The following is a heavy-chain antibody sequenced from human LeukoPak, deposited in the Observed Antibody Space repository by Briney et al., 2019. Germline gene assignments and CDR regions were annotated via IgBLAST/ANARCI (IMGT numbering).Heavy chain of an antibody. Sequence: GGSLRLSCAASGLTFSSYWMSWVRQAPGKGLEWVANIKQDGSEKYYVDSVKGRFTISRDNAKNSLYLQMNSLRAEDTAVYYCARSTGYDFWSGPPHAFDIWGQGTMVTVSS. D-gene: IGHD3-3*01. CDR2: IKQDGSEK. V-gene: IGHV3-7*01. J-gene: IGHJ3*02. CDR1: GLTFSSYW. CDR3: ARSTGYDFWSGPPHAFDI.